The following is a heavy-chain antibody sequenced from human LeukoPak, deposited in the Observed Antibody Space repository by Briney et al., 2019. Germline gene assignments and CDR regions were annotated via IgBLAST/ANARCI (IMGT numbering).Heavy chain of an antibody. Sequence: GGSLRLSCAASGFNLSSQAMGWVRQGPGKGLEWVSAISVSGNTYHADSVKGRFTISRDSSKNTLYLQMNSLRAGDAAVYYCAKAPVTTCSGAYCYPFDYWSQGTLVTVSS. CDR2: ISVSGNT. CDR1: GFNLSSQA. J-gene: IGHJ4*02. CDR3: AKAPVTTCSGAYCYPFDY. D-gene: IGHD2-15*01. V-gene: IGHV3-23*01.